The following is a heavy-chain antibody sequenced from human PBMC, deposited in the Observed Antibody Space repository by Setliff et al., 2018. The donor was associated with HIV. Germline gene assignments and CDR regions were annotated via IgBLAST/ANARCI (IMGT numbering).Heavy chain of an antibody. CDR1: GFTFSDYY. J-gene: IGHJ4*02. D-gene: IGHD2-15*01. CDR3: ARDLRSSHGSPNYFDY. Sequence: GESLTISCTASGFTFSDYYMSRIRQSPGKGLEWISYISSSGTTIYYADSVKGRFTISRDNAKNSLYLEMNSLRAEETAVYYCARDLRSSHGSPNYFDYWGRGALVTVSS. CDR2: ISSSGTTI. V-gene: IGHV3-11*04.